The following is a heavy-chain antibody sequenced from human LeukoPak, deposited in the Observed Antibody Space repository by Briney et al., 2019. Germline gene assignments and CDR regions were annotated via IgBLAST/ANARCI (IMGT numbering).Heavy chain of an antibody. CDR3: ASAIYGDLDY. CDR2: INPNSGDA. V-gene: IGHV1-2*02. Sequence: ASVKVSCKASGYTFIAYYMHWVRQAPGQGLDWMGWINPNSGDAYYPQRFQGRVTMTRDTSISTAYMELNRLRSDDTAIYYCASAIYGDLDYWGQGILVTVSS. D-gene: IGHD4-17*01. J-gene: IGHJ4*02. CDR1: GYTFIAYY.